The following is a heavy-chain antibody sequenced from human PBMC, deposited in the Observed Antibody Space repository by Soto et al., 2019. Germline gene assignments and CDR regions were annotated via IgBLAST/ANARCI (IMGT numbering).Heavy chain of an antibody. Sequence: PGGSLRLSCAASGFTFSSYAMSWVRQAPGKGLEWVSAISGSGGSTYYADSVKGRFTISRDNSKNTLYLQMNSLRAEDTAVYYCAKNSRSHGSGRSYFDYWGQGTLVTVSS. D-gene: IGHD3-10*01. CDR2: ISGSGGST. J-gene: IGHJ4*02. CDR1: GFTFSSYA. CDR3: AKNSRSHGSGRSYFDY. V-gene: IGHV3-23*01.